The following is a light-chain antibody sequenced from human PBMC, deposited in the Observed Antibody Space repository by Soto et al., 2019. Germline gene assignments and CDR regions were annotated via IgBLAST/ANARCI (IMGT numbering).Light chain of an antibody. Sequence: EIVMTQSPATLSVSPGERATLSCRASQSVSSSVGWYQQKPGQAPRLLIYGASTRATGIPARFSGSGSGTEFTLTISSLQSEDFALYYCQQYIDWPTTFGQRTKVDIK. V-gene: IGKV3-15*01. CDR1: QSVSSS. J-gene: IGKJ1*01. CDR2: GAS. CDR3: QQYIDWPTT.